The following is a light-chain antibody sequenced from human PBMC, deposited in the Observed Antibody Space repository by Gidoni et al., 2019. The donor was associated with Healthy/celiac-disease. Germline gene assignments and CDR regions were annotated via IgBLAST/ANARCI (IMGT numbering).Light chain of an antibody. J-gene: IGKJ4*01. CDR2: DAS. CDR1: QSVSSY. CDR3: QQRSNWPRLT. V-gene: IGKV3-11*01. Sequence: EIVLTHSPATLSLSPGERATLSCRASQSVSSYLAWYQQKPGQAPRLLIYDASNGATGIPARFSGSGSGTDFTLTISSLEPEDFAVYYCQQRSNWPRLTFGGGTKVEIK.